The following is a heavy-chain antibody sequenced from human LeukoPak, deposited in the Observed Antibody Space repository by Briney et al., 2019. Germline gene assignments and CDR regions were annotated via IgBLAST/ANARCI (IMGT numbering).Heavy chain of an antibody. CDR3: ARGLCPYGTSCYTGWFDP. CDR1: VYTLTIYY. CDR2: MNPNSGNK. D-gene: IGHD2-2*02. J-gene: IGHJ5*02. Sequence: ASVKVSCKASVYTLTIYYIHCVRHATGRGREWRGWMNPNSGNKGYAQQFEGSVTMTRNTSISTAYMELSRLRSEDTAVYYCARGLCPYGTSCYTGWFDPWGQGTLVTVSS. V-gene: IGHV1-8*01.